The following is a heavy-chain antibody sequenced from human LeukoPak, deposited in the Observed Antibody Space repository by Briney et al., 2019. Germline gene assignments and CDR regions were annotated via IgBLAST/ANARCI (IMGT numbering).Heavy chain of an antibody. CDR3: AKDRPNYYGSNGHYYKLNGDC. CDR1: GFTFSSYA. CDR2: ITSSGAAT. J-gene: IGHJ4*02. Sequence: HPGGSLRLSYAASGFTFSSYAMSWVRQAPGKGLEWVSSITSSGAATYYADSVKGRFTISRDNSDNTLYLQMNSLRAEDTAVYYCAKDRPNYYGSNGHYYKLNGDCWGQGTLVTVSS. V-gene: IGHV3-23*01. D-gene: IGHD3-22*01.